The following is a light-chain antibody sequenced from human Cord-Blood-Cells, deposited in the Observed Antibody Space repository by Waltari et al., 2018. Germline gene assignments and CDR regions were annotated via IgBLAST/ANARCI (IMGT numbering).Light chain of an antibody. CDR1: SGSIASHS. J-gene: IGLJ3*02. CDR2: EDN. V-gene: IGLV6-57*01. CDR3: QSYDSSNWV. Sequence: NFMLTQPHSVSESPGKTVTLSCTRSSGSIASHSVQGYQQRPGSSPTTVIYEDNQRPSGVPDRFSGSIDSSSNSASLTISGLKTEDEADYYCQSYDSSNWVFGGGTKLTVL.